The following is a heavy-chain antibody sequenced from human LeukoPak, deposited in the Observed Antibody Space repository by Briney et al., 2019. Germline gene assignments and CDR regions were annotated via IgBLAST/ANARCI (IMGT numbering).Heavy chain of an antibody. Sequence: GGSLRLSCAASGFTFSSYAMSWVRQAPGKGLEWVSAISGSGGSTYYAGSVKGRFTISRDNSKNTLYLQMSSLRAEETAVYYCAKDPQMGRFLEWLLKWGQGTLVTVSS. CDR2: ISGSGGST. CDR3: AKDPQMGRFLEWLLK. D-gene: IGHD3-3*01. V-gene: IGHV3-23*01. CDR1: GFTFSSYA. J-gene: IGHJ4*02.